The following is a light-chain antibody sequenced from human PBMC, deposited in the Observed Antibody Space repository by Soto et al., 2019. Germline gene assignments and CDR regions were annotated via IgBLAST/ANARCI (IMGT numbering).Light chain of an antibody. CDR1: SSNIGNDY. CDR3: GVSDYSLSASYV. J-gene: IGLJ1*01. CDR2: YNN. V-gene: IGLV1-51*01. Sequence: QSVLTQPPSLSAAPGQKVTISCSGSSSNIGNDYVSWYQQLPGTAPKLLIYYNNKRPSGIPERFSGSKSGTSATLGITGLKTGDEAEYYCGVSDYSLSASYVVGTGTKVTVL.